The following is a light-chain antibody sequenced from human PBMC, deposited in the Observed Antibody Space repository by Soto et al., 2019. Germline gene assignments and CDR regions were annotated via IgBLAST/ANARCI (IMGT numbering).Light chain of an antibody. CDR1: QSISSW. J-gene: IGKJ4*01. CDR2: DAS. Sequence: DIQMTQSPSTLSASLGDRVTITCRASQSISSWLSWYQQKPGKAPKLLIDDASSWESGFPSRFSGSGSGTEFTLTISSLQPYDFATYYCQQYNSYTFGGGTKVDI. CDR3: QQYNSYT. V-gene: IGKV1-5*01.